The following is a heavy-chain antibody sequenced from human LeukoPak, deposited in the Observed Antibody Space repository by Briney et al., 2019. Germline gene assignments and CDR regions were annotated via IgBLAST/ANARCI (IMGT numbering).Heavy chain of an antibody. J-gene: IGHJ4*02. D-gene: IGHD3-22*01. CDR2: ITPIFGTT. CDR3: ARGGEANYYDTSGYYLYYY. V-gene: IGHV1-69*05. CDR1: GGTFSNYA. Sequence: ASVKVSCKASGGTFSNYAISWVRQAPGQGLEWMGRITPIFGTTNYAQKFQGRVTITTDESTSTAYMELSSLRSEDTAVYYCARGGEANYYDTSGYYLYYYWGQGTLVTVSS.